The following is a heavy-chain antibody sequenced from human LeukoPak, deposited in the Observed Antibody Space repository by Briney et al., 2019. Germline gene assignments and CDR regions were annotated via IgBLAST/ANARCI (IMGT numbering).Heavy chain of an antibody. Sequence: SETLSLTCTVSGGSISSYYWSWIRQPPGKGLEWIGYIYYSGSTNYNPSLKSRVTISVDTSKNQFSLKLSPVTAADTAVYYCAGGPYTAALDYWGQGTLVTVSS. V-gene: IGHV4-59*01. CDR2: IYYSGST. CDR1: GGSISSYY. CDR3: AGGPYTAALDY. J-gene: IGHJ4*02. D-gene: IGHD6-6*01.